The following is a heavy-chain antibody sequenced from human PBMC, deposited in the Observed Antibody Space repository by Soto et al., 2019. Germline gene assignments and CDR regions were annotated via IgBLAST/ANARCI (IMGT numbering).Heavy chain of an antibody. D-gene: IGHD2-2*01. V-gene: IGHV4-31*03. CDR2: IYYSGST. CDR1: GGSISSGGYY. J-gene: IGHJ6*04. CDR3: ARGVTISPAGKDV. Sequence: SETLSLTCTVSGGSISSGGYYWSWIRQHPGKGLEWIGYIYYSGSTYYNPSLKSRVTISVDTSKNQFSLKLSSVTAADTAVYYCARGVTISPAGKDVWGKGTTVTVSS.